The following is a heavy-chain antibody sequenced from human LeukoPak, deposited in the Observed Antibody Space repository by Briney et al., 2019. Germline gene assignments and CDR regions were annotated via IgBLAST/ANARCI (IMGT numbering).Heavy chain of an antibody. CDR1: GFTFSSYA. V-gene: IGHV3-48*03. D-gene: IGHD6-13*01. CDR2: ISSSGSTI. CDR3: VTEAAVAS. J-gene: IGHJ4*02. Sequence: GGSLRLSCAASGFTFSSYAMHWVRQAPDKGLEWVSYISSSGSTIYYADSVKGRFTISRDNAKKSLSLQMNSLRGEDTAIYYCVTEAAVASWGQGTLVTVSS.